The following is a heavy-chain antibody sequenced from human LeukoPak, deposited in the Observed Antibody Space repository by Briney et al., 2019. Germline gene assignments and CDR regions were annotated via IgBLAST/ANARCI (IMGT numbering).Heavy chain of an antibody. CDR2: ISHDGVTT. CDR1: GFTFSSYA. CDR3: VTLAVAGY. D-gene: IGHD6-19*01. Sequence: PGGSLRLSCSASGFTFSSYAMHWVRQAPGKGLEYVSAISHDGVTTYYADSVKGRFTISRDNSKNTLFLQMSGLRPEDTALYYCVTLAVAGYWGQGTVVTVSS. J-gene: IGHJ4*02. V-gene: IGHV3-64D*09.